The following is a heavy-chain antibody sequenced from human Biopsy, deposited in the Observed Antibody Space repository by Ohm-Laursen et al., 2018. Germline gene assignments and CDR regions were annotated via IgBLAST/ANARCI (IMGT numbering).Heavy chain of an antibody. CDR2: INCKTGAT. CDR1: SYTFTDYN. Sequence: GASVKVSCKASSYTFTDYNIHWMRQAPGQGLEWLGYINCKTGATNYAQKFQGTVTMTRDTSISTAYLALGSLRSADTAIYYCARDPLNGHKHFDYWGQGSQVIVSS. D-gene: IGHD2-8*01. J-gene: IGHJ4*02. V-gene: IGHV1-2*02. CDR3: ARDPLNGHKHFDY.